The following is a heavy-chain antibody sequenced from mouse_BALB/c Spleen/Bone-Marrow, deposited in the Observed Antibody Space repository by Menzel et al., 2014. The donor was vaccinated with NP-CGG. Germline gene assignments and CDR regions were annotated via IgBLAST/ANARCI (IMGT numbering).Heavy chain of an antibody. CDR2: VNVNGDRT. CDR3: ARGYDYSSWFAY. V-gene: IGHV5-6-3*01. J-gene: IGHJ3*01. Sequence: EVQGVESGAGLVQPGGSLKLSCAASGFTFSNYGMSWVRQTPDKRLEMIATVNVNGDRTYHPDSVKGRFTISRDNAKNTLSLQMSSLKSEDTAMYYCARGYDYSSWFAYWGQGTLVTVSA. CDR1: GFTFSNYG. D-gene: IGHD2-4*01.